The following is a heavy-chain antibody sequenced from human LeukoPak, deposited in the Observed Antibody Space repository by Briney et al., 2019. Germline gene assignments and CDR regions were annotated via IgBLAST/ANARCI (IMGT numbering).Heavy chain of an antibody. CDR2: IYYSGST. CDR1: GGSFSGYY. CDR3: AREATMVRGVSWFDP. Sequence: SETLSLTCAVYGGSFSGYYWSWIRQPPGKGLEWIAYIYYSGSTNYNPSLKSRVTISVDTSKNQFSLKLNSVTAADTAMYYCAREATMVRGVSWFDPWGQGTLVTVSS. D-gene: IGHD3-10*01. J-gene: IGHJ5*02. V-gene: IGHV4-59*01.